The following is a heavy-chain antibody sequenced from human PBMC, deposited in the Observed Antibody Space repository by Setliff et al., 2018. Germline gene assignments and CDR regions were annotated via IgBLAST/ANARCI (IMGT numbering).Heavy chain of an antibody. J-gene: IGHJ2*01. Sequence: KPSETLSLTCAVYGGSFSGYHWSWIRQAPGKGLEWIGSIYHSGSTHFNPSLKSRVTISVDTSKNQFSLKLNSVTAADTTVYYCARAVPRGATPDYWYFDLWGRGTLVTVSS. CDR2: IYHSGST. V-gene: IGHV4-34*01. CDR3: ARAVPRGATPDYWYFDL. CDR1: GGSFSGYH. D-gene: IGHD2-2*01.